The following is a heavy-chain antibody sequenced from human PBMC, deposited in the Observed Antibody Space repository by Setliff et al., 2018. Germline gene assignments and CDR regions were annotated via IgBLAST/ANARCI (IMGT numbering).Heavy chain of an antibody. CDR2: ISPYTGNT. Sequence: ASVKVSCKASGYTFTDYGISWVRQAPGQGLEWMGWISPYTGNTFYAPQFQGRVIMTTDTSAKTAYMELRSLRSDDTAVYYCARNSGSAARPEEYFQHWGQGTLVTVSS. CDR1: GYTFTDYG. V-gene: IGHV1-18*01. CDR3: ARNSGSAARPEEYFQH. D-gene: IGHD6-6*01. J-gene: IGHJ1*01.